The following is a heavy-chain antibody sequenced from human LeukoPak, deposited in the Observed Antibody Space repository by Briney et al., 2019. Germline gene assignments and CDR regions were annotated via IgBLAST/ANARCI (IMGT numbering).Heavy chain of an antibody. CDR1: GFTFSDYY. D-gene: IGHD2-2*01. J-gene: IGHJ6*02. CDR3: ARESYCSGTSCSPRQHPYYYYYGMDV. Sequence: GGSLRLSCAASGFTFSDYYMSWIRQTPGKGLEWVSYISSSGSTIYYADSVKGRFTISRDNAKNSLYLQMNSLRAEDTAVYYCARESYCSGTSCSPRQHPYYYYYGMDVWGQGTTVTVSS. V-gene: IGHV3-11*01. CDR2: ISSSGSTI.